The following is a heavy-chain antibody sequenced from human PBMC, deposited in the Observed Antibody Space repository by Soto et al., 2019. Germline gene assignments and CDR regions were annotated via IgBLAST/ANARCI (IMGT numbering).Heavy chain of an antibody. CDR3: ARAPTRPNYYYYGMDV. V-gene: IGHV1-69*01. Sequence: QVQLVQSGAEVKKPGSSVKVSCKASGGTFSSYAISWVRQAPGQGLEWMGGIIPIFGTANYAQKFQGRVTITADESTSTAYMELGSLRSEDTAVYYCARAPTRPNYYYYGMDVWGQGTTVTVSS. CDR1: GGTFSSYA. J-gene: IGHJ6*02. D-gene: IGHD2-2*01. CDR2: IIPIFGTA.